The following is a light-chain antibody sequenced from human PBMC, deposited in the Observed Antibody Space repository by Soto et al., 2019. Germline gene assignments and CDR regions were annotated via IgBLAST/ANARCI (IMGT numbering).Light chain of an antibody. V-gene: IGKV3-11*01. CDR2: GAF. J-gene: IGKJ5*01. CDR3: QQRNIWPPVT. Sequence: EIVKTQSPATLSVSPGESATLSCRASQSVNRYLVWYQQKPGQAPRLLIYGAFNRATGIPARFSGSGSGTDFTLTISSLEPEDSAIYYCQQRNIWPPVTFGQGTRLEIK. CDR1: QSVNRY.